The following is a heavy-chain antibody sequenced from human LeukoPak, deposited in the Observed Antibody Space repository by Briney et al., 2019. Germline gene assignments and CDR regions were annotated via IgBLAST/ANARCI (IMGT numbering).Heavy chain of an antibody. Sequence: GGSLRLSCEASGFTFKNAWMIWVRQAPGKGPEWVGRIKSTRDGGATEYAAPVKGRFTISRDDSKNTVYLQMSSLITDDTGVYYCTDFDYWGQGTLVTVSS. CDR1: GFTFKNAW. V-gene: IGHV3-15*01. CDR2: IKSTRDGGAT. J-gene: IGHJ4*02. CDR3: TDFDY.